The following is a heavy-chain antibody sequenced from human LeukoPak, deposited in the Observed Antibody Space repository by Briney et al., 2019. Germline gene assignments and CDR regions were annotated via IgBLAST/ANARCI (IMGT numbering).Heavy chain of an antibody. J-gene: IGHJ4*02. Sequence: TSSETLSLTCTVSGGTIRSSSHYWGWIRQPPGKGLEWIGNIYYSGSTNYNPSLKSRVTISVDTSKNQFSLKLTSVTVADTAVYYCARDLDYWGQGTLVTVSS. V-gene: IGHV4-39*02. CDR2: IYYSGST. CDR3: ARDLDY. CDR1: GGTIRSSSHY.